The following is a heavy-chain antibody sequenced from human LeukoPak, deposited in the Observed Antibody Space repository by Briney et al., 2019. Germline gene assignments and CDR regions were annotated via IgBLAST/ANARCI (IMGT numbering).Heavy chain of an antibody. CDR2: ISGSGGST. D-gene: IGHD3-22*01. CDR3: AKDQVWIVVGSFDY. V-gene: IGHV3-23*01. Sequence: GGSLRLSCAASGFTFSSYAMSWVRQAPGKGLEWVSGISGSGGSTYYADSVKGRVTISRDNSKNTLYLQMTTLIAEDTAVYYCAKDQVWIVVGSFDYWGQGTLVTVSS. J-gene: IGHJ4*02. CDR1: GFTFSSYA.